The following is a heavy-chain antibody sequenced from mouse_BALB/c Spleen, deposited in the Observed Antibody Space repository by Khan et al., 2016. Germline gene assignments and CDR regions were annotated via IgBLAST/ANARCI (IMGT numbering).Heavy chain of an antibody. V-gene: IGHV3-2*02. CDR1: GYSITSDYA. CDR3: ARSDYGDKDAMDY. Sequence: VQLKESGPGLVKPSQSLSLTYTVTGYSITSDYAWNWIRQFPGNRLEWMGYISYSGSTSYNPSLKSRISITRDTSKNQFFLQLNSVTSEDTATYYCARSDYGDKDAMDYWGQGTSVTVSS. D-gene: IGHD1-1*01. CDR2: ISYSGST. J-gene: IGHJ4*01.